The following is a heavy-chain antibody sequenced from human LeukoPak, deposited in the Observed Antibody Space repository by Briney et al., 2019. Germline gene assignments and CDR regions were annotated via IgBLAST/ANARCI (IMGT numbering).Heavy chain of an antibody. V-gene: IGHV4-39*07. D-gene: IGHD1-14*01. CDR1: GGSISSIRYY. Sequence: SETLSLTCTVYGGSISSIRYYWGWIRQPPGKGLEWIGSIYYSGSTYNNPSLTSRVTISVDTSKNQFSLKLSSVTAADTAVYYCARVSTEHDAFDIWGQGTMVTVSS. J-gene: IGHJ3*02. CDR3: ARVSTEHDAFDI. CDR2: IYYSGST.